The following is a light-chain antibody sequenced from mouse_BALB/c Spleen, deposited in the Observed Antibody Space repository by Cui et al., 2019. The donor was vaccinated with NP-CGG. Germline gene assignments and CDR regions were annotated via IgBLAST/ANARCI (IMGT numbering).Light chain of an antibody. V-gene: IGLV1*01. CDR3: ALWYSNHWV. Sequence: QAVVTQESALPKSPGETITTTCRSSTGAVTTSNYSNCVQEKPDYLFTGLIGGTNNRAPGVPARFSGSLIGDKAALTITGAQTEDEAIYFCALWYSNHWVFGGGTKLTVL. CDR1: TGAVTTSNY. CDR2: GTN. J-gene: IGLJ1*01.